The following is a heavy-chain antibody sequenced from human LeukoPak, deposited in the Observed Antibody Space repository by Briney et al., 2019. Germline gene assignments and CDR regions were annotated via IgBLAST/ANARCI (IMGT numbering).Heavy chain of an antibody. Sequence: GGSLRLSCAASGFTFSSYAMSWVRQAPGKGLEWVSAISGSGGSTYYADSVKGRFTISRDNSKNTLYLQMNSLRAEDTAVYYCAKDFMVGSFAPSYYFDYWGQGTLVTVSS. CDR2: ISGSGGST. J-gene: IGHJ4*02. D-gene: IGHD2-15*01. V-gene: IGHV3-23*01. CDR3: AKDFMVGSFAPSYYFDY. CDR1: GFTFSSYA.